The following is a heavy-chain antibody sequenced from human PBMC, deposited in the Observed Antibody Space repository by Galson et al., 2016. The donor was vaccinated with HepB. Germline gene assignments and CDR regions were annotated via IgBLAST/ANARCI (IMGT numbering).Heavy chain of an antibody. Sequence: SLRLSCAASGFVSSNFGLSWVRQAPGKGLEWVASISTRRTTYYSDSVQGRFTISGDNSNNTLYLQMNGLRAEDTAVYYCAKERLVRRIFDHWGQGTLLTVSS. V-gene: IGHV3-23*01. J-gene: IGHJ4*02. CDR2: ISTRRTT. CDR3: AKERLVRRIFDH. CDR1: GFVSSNFG. D-gene: IGHD1-1*01.